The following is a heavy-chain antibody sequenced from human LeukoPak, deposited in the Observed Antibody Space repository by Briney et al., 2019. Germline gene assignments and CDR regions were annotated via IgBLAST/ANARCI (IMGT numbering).Heavy chain of an antibody. Sequence: ETLSLTCAVYGGSFSGYYWSWIRQPPGKGLEWVANIKQDGSEKFYVDSVRGRFTISRDNAKNSPYLQMNSLRAEDTAVYYCAGGSGWLEDCWGQGTLVTVSS. D-gene: IGHD6-19*01. V-gene: IGHV3-7*01. CDR3: AGGSGWLEDC. CDR1: GGSFSGYY. J-gene: IGHJ4*02. CDR2: IKQDGSEK.